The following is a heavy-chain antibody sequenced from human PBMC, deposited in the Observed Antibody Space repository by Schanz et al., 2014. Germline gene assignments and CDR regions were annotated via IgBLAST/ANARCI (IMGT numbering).Heavy chain of an antibody. D-gene: IGHD5-18*01. CDR3: AKDEGYNYGYIFDY. CDR1: GFIFNDYY. CDR2: ISSSGGHI. V-gene: IGHV3-21*01. J-gene: IGHJ4*02. Sequence: EVQLVESGGGLVQPGGSLRLSCAASGFIFNDYYMNWVRQAPGKGLEWVSSISSSGGHIYYADSVKGRFTITRDIAKNSLSLQMNSLRAEDTAVYYCAKDEGYNYGYIFDYWGQGTLVTVSS.